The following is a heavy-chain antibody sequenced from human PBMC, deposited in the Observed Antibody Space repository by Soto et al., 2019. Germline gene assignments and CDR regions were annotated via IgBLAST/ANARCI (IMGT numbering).Heavy chain of an antibody. J-gene: IGHJ1*01. CDR1: GYTFTSYG. CDR2: ISAYNGNT. CDR3: ARCDRDSSGYCFQH. Sequence: QVQLVQSGAEVKKPGASVTVSCRASGYTFTSYGISWVRQAPGQGLEWMGWISAYNGNTNYAQKLQGRDTMTTHTSTSTDDMELRSLRSDDTAVYDCARCDRDSSGYCFQHWGQGTLVTVSS. V-gene: IGHV1-18*04. D-gene: IGHD3-22*01.